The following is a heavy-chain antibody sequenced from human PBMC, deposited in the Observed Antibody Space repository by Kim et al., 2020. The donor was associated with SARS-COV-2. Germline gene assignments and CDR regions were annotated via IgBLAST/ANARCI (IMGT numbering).Heavy chain of an antibody. CDR3: ARNGAVRGVPFDP. V-gene: IGHV4-59*01. D-gene: IGHD3-10*01. Sequence: CNPSLKSRVTISVDTSKNQFSLKLSSVTAADTALYYCARNGAVRGVPFDPWGQGTLVTVSS. J-gene: IGHJ5*02.